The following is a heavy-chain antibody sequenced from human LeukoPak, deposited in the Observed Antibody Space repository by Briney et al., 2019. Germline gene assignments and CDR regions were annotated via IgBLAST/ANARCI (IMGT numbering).Heavy chain of an antibody. CDR1: GGSISSGDYY. V-gene: IGHV4-61*08. CDR3: AGGTYYYFDY. CDR2: VYYSGSA. J-gene: IGHJ4*02. D-gene: IGHD1-26*01. Sequence: SETLSLTCTVSGGSISSGDYYWSWIRQPPGKGLEWIGYVYYSGSAHYNPSLKSRVTISVDTSKNQFSLKLSSVTAADTAVYYCAGGTYYYFDYWGQGTLVTVSS.